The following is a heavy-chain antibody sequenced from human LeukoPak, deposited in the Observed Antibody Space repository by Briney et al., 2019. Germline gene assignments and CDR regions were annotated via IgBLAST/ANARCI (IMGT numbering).Heavy chain of an antibody. CDR1: GGSFSGYY. Sequence: SETLSLTCAVYGGSFSGYYWSWIRQPPGKGLEWIGEINHRGSTNYNPSLKSRVTISVDTSKNQFSLKLTSVTAADTAVYYCARGGLYCSSSSCTPDWFDPWGQGTLVTVSS. CDR3: ARGGLYCSSSSCTPDWFDP. V-gene: IGHV4-34*01. J-gene: IGHJ5*02. D-gene: IGHD2-2*01. CDR2: INHRGST.